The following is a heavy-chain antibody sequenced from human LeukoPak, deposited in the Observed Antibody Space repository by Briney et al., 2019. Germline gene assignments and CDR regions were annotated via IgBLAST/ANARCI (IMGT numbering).Heavy chain of an antibody. CDR2: ISSSSSYI. D-gene: IGHD6-13*01. J-gene: IGHJ4*02. CDR3: ARGVAAAGEEGVDY. Sequence: PGGSLRLSCAASGFTFSSYSMNWVRQAPGKGLEWVSSISSSSSYIYYADSVKGRFTISRDNAKSSLYLQMNSLRAEDTAVYYCARGVAAAGEEGVDYWGQGTLVTVSS. V-gene: IGHV3-21*01. CDR1: GFTFSSYS.